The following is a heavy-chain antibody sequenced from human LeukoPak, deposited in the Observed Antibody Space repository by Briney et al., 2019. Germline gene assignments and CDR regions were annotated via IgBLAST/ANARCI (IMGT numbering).Heavy chain of an antibody. CDR2: INPDGNQK. CDR3: VGRSSSSLPSI. J-gene: IGHJ3*02. D-gene: IGHD6-13*01. Sequence: WGSLSLTCTASGFTFNTHWMNWVRQAPGKGLEWVANINPDGNQKSCVGSVEGRFTISRDKAKDSLYREMDSLRVEDTAVYYCVGRSSSSLPSIGSQGTMLTV. CDR1: GFTFNTHW. V-gene: IGHV3-7*02.